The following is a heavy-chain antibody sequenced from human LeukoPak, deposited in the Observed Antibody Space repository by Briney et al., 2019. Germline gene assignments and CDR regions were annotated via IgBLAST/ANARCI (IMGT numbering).Heavy chain of an antibody. CDR3: AKDRGVRITGTRGTMDV. D-gene: IGHD1-7*01. J-gene: IGHJ6*04. V-gene: IGHV3-23*01. CDR1: GFTFSSYA. CDR2: TSGSGGST. Sequence: PGGSLRLSCAASGFTFSSYAMSWVRQAPGKGLEWVSATSGSGGSTYYADSVKGRFTISRDNSKNTLYLQMNSLRAEDTAVYYCAKDRGVRITGTRGTMDVWGKGTTVTVSS.